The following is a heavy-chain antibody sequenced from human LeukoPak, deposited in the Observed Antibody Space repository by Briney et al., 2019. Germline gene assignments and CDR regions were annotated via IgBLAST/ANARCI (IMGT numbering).Heavy chain of an antibody. D-gene: IGHD1-26*01. Sequence: GGSLRLSCAASGFTFSTYWMNWVRQAPGKGLLWVSRINSDGSSATYADSVKGRFNISRDNAKNTLYLQMNSLRAEDTAVYYCAPLSGSYFGDDAFDIWGQGTMVTVSS. CDR2: INSDGSSA. CDR3: APLSGSYFGDDAFDI. CDR1: GFTFSTYW. V-gene: IGHV3-74*01. J-gene: IGHJ3*02.